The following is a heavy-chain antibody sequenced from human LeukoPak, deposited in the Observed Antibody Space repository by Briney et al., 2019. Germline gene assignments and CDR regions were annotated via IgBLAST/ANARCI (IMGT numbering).Heavy chain of an antibody. J-gene: IGHJ4*02. D-gene: IGHD3-16*01. CDR2: ISSNGGST. Sequence: GGSLRLSCSASGFTFSSYTMHWVRQPPGKGLEYVSAISSNGGSTYYADSVKGRFTISRDNSKNTLFLQMSSLRADDTAVYYCVKETVSGITVSYWGQGTLVTVSS. CDR3: VKETVSGITVSY. V-gene: IGHV3-64D*09. CDR1: GFTFSSYT.